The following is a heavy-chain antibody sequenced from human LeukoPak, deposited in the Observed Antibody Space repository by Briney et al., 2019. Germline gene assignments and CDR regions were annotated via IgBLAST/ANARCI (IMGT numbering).Heavy chain of an antibody. CDR2: ISAYNGNT. V-gene: IGHV1-18*01. Sequence: GASVKVSCKASGYTFTSYGISWVRQAPGQGLEWMGWISAYNGNTNYAQKLQGRVTMTTDTSTSTAYMELRSRRSDATAGYYCASFNVSSVYSWSNYGGQETLVTVSS. CDR3: ASFNVSSVYSWSNY. CDR1: GYTFTSYG. D-gene: IGHD3-22*01. J-gene: IGHJ4*02.